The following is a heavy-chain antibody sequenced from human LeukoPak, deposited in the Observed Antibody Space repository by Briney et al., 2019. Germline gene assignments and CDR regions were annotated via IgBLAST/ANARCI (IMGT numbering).Heavy chain of an antibody. CDR3: ARNYDILAGYSAFRY. J-gene: IGHJ4*02. CDR2: ISAYNGNT. CDR1: GYTFTSYS. D-gene: IGHD3-9*01. Sequence: ASVKVSCKASGYTFTSYSISWVRQAPGQGLEWMGRISAYNGNTNYAQKFQGRVTITTDTSTSTAYMELRSLRSDDTAVYYCARNYDILAGYSAFRYWGQGTLVTVSS. V-gene: IGHV1-18*01.